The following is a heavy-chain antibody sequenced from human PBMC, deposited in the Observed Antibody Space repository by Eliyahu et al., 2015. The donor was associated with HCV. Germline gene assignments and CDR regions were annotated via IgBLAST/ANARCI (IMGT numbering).Heavy chain of an antibody. CDR2: IYPGDSDT. V-gene: IGHV5-51*01. J-gene: IGHJ3*02. CDR1: GYSFTSYW. Sequence: EVQLVQSGAEVKKPGESLKISCKGSGYSFTSYWIGWVRQMPGKGLEWMGIIYPGDSDTRYSPSFQGQVTISADKSISTAYLQWSSLKASDTAMYYCARHKQMKLLWFGESAFDIXGQGTMVTVSS. D-gene: IGHD3-10*01. CDR3: ARHKQMKLLWFGESAFDI.